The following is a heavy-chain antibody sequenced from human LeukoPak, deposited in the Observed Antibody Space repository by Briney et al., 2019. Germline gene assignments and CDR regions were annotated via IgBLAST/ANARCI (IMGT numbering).Heavy chain of an antibody. CDR2: ISGSGGST. J-gene: IGHJ4*02. V-gene: IGHV3-23*01. CDR3: AKPYGPLDY. D-gene: IGHD3-10*01. CDR1: GFTFSSYA. Sequence: PGGSLRLSCAASGFTFSSYAMSWVRQAPGKGLERVSGISGSGGSTYYADSVKGRFTISRDNSKNTLYLQMNSLRVEDTAVYFCAKPYGPLDYWGQGTLVTVSS.